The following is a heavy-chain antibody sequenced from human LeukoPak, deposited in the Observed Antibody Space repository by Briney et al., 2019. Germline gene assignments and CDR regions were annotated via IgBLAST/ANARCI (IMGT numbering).Heavy chain of an antibody. J-gene: IGHJ4*02. CDR2: IYTSGST. V-gene: IGHV4-61*02. Sequence: SETLSLTCTVSGGSISSGSYYWSWIRQPAGKGLEWIGRIYTSGSTNYNPSLKSRVTISVDTSKNQFSLKLSSVTAADTAVYYCARLGSSWYYFDYWGQGTLVTVSS. CDR1: GGSISSGSYY. D-gene: IGHD6-13*01. CDR3: ARLGSSWYYFDY.